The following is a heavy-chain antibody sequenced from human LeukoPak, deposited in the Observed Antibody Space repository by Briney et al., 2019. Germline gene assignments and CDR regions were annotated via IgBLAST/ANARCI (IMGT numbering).Heavy chain of an antibody. CDR3: AKGYGGNSLDY. CDR1: GFTFSSYS. Sequence: PGGSLRLSCAASGFTFSSYSMNWVRQAPGKGLEWVSSISSSSSHIYYADSVKGRFTISRDNSKNTLYLQMNSLRAEDTAVYYCAKGYGGNSLDYWGQGTLVTVSS. D-gene: IGHD4-23*01. V-gene: IGHV3-21*04. CDR2: ISSSSSHI. J-gene: IGHJ4*02.